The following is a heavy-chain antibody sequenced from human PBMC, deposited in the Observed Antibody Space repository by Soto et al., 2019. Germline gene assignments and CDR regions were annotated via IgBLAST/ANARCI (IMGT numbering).Heavy chain of an antibody. CDR3: ARDRRSMAAAGSYYYYYMAV. D-gene: IGHD6-13*01. CDR2: INPNSGGT. Sequence: QVQLVQAGAEVKKPGASVKISCKASGYTFTGYYMHWVRQAPGQVLEWMGWINPNSGGTNYAQKFQGWVTMTRDTSISTAYMELSRLRSDDTAVYYCARDRRSMAAAGSYYYYYMAVWGKGTTVTVSS. CDR1: GYTFTGYY. V-gene: IGHV1-2*04. J-gene: IGHJ6*03.